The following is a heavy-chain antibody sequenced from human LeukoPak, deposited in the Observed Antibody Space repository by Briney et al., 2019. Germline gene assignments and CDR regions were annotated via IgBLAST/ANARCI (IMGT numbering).Heavy chain of an antibody. Sequence: GRPLRLSCAASGFILSNYCMHGVPQSPGKALEALTVISDDRSNKYYGDSVKGVFTISRENSTTKVYLQMKSLRAEDTAVYYCAKDRYSSGWYSDFDYWGQGNLVTVAS. CDR3: AKDRYSSGWYSDFDY. D-gene: IGHD6-19*01. CDR2: ISDDRSNK. J-gene: IGHJ4*02. V-gene: IGHV3-30*18. CDR1: GFILSNYC.